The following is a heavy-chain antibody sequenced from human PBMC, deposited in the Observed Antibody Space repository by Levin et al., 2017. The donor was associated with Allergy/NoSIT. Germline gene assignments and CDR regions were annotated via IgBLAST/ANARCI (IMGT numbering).Heavy chain of an antibody. CDR2: IYDSGST. Sequence: GSLRLSCIVSGGSISNYYWTWIRQPPGKGLEWIGYIYDSGSTNYNPSLKSRVTISLDTSKNQFSLKLSSVTAADTAVYYCARAGSTWSHTHDYWGQGTLVTVSS. CDR1: GGSISNYY. J-gene: IGHJ4*02. D-gene: IGHD6-13*01. V-gene: IGHV4-59*01. CDR3: ARAGSTWSHTHDY.